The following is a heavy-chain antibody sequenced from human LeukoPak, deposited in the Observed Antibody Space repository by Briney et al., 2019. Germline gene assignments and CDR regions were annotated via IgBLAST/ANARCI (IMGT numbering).Heavy chain of an antibody. CDR3: AVLHYYAMDV. Sequence: PGGSLRLSCAASGFTFDDYAMHWVRQAPGKGLEWVSGISWNSGTKGYADCVKGRFTISRDNAKNSLYLQMNSLRGEDAALYYCAVLHYYAMDVWGQGTTVTVSS. CDR1: GFTFDDYA. J-gene: IGHJ6*02. CDR2: ISWNSGTK. D-gene: IGHD2-8*01. V-gene: IGHV3-9*01.